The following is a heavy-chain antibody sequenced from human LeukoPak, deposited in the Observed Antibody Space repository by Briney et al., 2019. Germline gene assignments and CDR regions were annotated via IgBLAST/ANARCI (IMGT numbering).Heavy chain of an antibody. CDR3: ARDRGYSCGY. CDR1: GFTFSSYS. Sequence: GGSLRLSCAASGFTFSSYSMSWVRQAPGKGLEWVSTISGSGDSTYYADSVKGRFTISRDNSKNTLYLQMNSLRAEDTAVYYCARDRGYSCGYWGQGTLVTVSS. D-gene: IGHD5-18*01. CDR2: ISGSGDST. J-gene: IGHJ4*02. V-gene: IGHV3-23*01.